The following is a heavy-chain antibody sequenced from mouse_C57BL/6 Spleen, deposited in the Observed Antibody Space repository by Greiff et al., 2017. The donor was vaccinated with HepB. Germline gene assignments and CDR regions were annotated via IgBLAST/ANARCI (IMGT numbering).Heavy chain of an antibody. Sequence: EVQLQQSGPELVKPGASVKISCKASGYTFTDYYMNWVKQSHGKSLEWIGDINPNNGGTSYNQKFKGKATLTVDKSSSTAYMELRSLTSEDSAVYYCAIYYDYSDYYAMDYWGQGTSVTVSS. V-gene: IGHV1-26*01. J-gene: IGHJ4*01. CDR3: AIYYDYSDYYAMDY. CDR2: INPNNGGT. CDR1: GYTFTDYY. D-gene: IGHD2-4*01.